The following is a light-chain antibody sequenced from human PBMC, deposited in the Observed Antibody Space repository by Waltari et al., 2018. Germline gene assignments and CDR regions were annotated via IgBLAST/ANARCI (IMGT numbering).Light chain of an antibody. Sequence: EIVMTQSPATLSVSPGDRATLSCRASQSVSSNLAWYQQKPGQAPRLLRYGASTSATSIPARFSGSGSGTEFTLTISSLQSEDFAVYYCQQYNDWPPITFGQGTRLEIK. CDR1: QSVSSN. V-gene: IGKV3-15*01. J-gene: IGKJ5*01. CDR2: GAS. CDR3: QQYNDWPPIT.